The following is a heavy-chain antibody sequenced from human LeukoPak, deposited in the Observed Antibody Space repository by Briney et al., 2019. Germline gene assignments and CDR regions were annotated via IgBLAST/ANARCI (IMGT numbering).Heavy chain of an antibody. CDR3: AAESYYYDSSGYYSDAFDI. J-gene: IGHJ3*02. CDR2: IYTSGST. V-gene: IGHV4-4*07. Sequence: SETLSLTCTVSGGSISSYYWSWIRQPAGKGLEWIGRIYTSGSTNYNPSLKSRVTMSVDTSMNQFSLKLSSVTAADTAVYYCAAESYYYDSSGYYSDAFDIWGQGTMVTVSS. CDR1: GGSISSYY. D-gene: IGHD3-22*01.